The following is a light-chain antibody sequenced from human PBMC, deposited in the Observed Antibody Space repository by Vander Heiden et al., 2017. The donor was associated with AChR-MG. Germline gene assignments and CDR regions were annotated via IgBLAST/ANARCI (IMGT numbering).Light chain of an antibody. Sequence: SVLTQPPSASGTPGQGDTSPCAGSGSNIGSNNINWYQQLPGTAPKHLIYSNNQRPSGVPDLFSGAKSGTSASVAISGPQAEDEADYYCAAWDDSLNGVVFGGGTKLTVL. V-gene: IGLV1-44*01. CDR2: SNN. CDR3: AAWDDSLNGVV. J-gene: IGLJ2*01. CDR1: GSNIGSNN.